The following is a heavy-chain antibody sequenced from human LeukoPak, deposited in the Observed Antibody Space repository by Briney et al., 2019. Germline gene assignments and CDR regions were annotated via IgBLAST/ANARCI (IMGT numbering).Heavy chain of an antibody. CDR3: ARQEYCSGGSCYTWFDP. CDR1: EYSFANYW. V-gene: IGHV5-51*01. CDR2: IYPADSDT. D-gene: IGHD2-15*01. Sequence: GESLKISCKGSEYSFANYWIGWVRQMPGKGLEWMGIIYPADSDTRYSPSFQGQVTISADKSIRTAYLQWSSLKASDTAMYYCARQEYCSGGSCYTWFDPWGQGTLVTVSS. J-gene: IGHJ5*02.